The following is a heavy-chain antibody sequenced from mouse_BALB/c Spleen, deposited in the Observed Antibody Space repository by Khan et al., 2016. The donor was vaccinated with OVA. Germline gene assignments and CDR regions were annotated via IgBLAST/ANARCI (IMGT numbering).Heavy chain of an antibody. J-gene: IGHJ3*01. CDR3: ARPSYYGNPWFTY. CDR1: GFAFSSYD. D-gene: IGHD2-10*01. CDR2: ISGTGIYT. Sequence: EVELVESGGGLVKPGGSLKLSCAPSGFAFSSYDMSWVRQTPEQRLEWVATISGTGIYTYYPDSVKGRFPISRDNARKTLYLQMSSLRSEDTALYYCARPSYYGNPWFTYWGQGTLVTVSA. V-gene: IGHV5-9*02.